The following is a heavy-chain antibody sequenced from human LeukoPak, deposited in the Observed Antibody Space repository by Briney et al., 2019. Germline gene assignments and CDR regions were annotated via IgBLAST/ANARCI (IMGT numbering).Heavy chain of an antibody. Sequence: PGGSLRLSCTASGFPFIEYSMNWVRQVPGKGLEWISYIGIDSGNTKYADSVRGRFTISADKAKNSLYLQMNSLRAEDTAVYYCARDHNYAFDNWGQGTLVSVAS. CDR1: GFPFIEYS. CDR2: IGIDSGNT. V-gene: IGHV3-48*01. CDR3: ARDHNYAFDN. D-gene: IGHD1-1*01. J-gene: IGHJ4*02.